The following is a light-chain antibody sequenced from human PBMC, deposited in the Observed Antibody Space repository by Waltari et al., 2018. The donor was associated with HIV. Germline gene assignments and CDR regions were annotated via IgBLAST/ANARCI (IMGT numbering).Light chain of an antibody. CDR3: ATWDISLSAVV. CDR1: SNNVGNQG. V-gene: IGLV10-54*04. CDR2: RDN. J-gene: IGLJ2*01. Sequence: QTGLTQPPSVSKGMRQTTTLTCTGNSNNVGNQGAAWLQQHQGNPPTLLSYRDNKRPSGISERFSAAREGNTASLTITGGQREDEADYFCATWDISLSAVVFGGGTTLTVL.